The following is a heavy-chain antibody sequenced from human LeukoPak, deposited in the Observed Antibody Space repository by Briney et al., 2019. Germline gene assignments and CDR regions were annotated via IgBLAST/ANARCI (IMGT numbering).Heavy chain of an antibody. CDR3: ATLLGETQLVDY. CDR1: GTYTLIELS. D-gene: IGHD6-6*01. Sequence: ASVKVSCKVSGTYTLIELSMLWVRQAPGKGLEWMGGFDPEDGETIYAQKFKGRVTMTEDTSTDTAYMDLSSLRSEDTAVYYCATLLGETQLVDYWGQGTLVTVSS. CDR2: FDPEDGET. J-gene: IGHJ4*02. V-gene: IGHV1-24*01.